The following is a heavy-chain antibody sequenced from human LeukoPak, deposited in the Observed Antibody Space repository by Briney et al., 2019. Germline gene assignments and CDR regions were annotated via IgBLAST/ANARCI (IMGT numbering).Heavy chain of an antibody. J-gene: IGHJ6*03. Sequence: GRSLRLSCAASGFTFDDYAMHWVRQAPGKGLEWVSGISWNSGSIGYADSVKGRFTISRDNAKNSLYLQMNSLRAEDTALYYCAKAVAATGWGYYYYMDVWGKGTTVTISS. D-gene: IGHD2-15*01. CDR1: GFTFDDYA. CDR3: AKAVAATGWGYYYYMDV. CDR2: ISWNSGSI. V-gene: IGHV3-9*01.